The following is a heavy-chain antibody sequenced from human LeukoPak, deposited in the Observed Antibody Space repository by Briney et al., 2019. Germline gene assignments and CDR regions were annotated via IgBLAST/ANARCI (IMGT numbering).Heavy chain of an antibody. D-gene: IGHD1-26*01. CDR2: PSYTGTYI. J-gene: IGHJ4*02. Sequence: PVQPLHSASVPSYTGTYIYYADSVKGRFTISRDNAQNSLHLQMNSLRAEDTAIYYCVRDRGTYRPIDYWGQGTLVTVSP. V-gene: IGHV3-21*04. CDR3: VRDRGTYRPIDY.